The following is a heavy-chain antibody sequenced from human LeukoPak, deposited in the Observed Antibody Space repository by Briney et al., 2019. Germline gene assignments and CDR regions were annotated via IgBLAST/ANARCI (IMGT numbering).Heavy chain of an antibody. CDR3: VQSSPTIDY. D-gene: IGHD5-12*01. V-gene: IGHV3-74*01. Sequence: GGSLRLSCVASGFTFSSYLMHWVRQAPGKGLVWVSRINSDGSSTTYADSVKGRFTISRDNAKNTLWLQMNSLRAEDTAVYYCVQSSPTIDYWGQGSLVTVSS. CDR2: INSDGSST. CDR1: GFTFSSYL. J-gene: IGHJ4*02.